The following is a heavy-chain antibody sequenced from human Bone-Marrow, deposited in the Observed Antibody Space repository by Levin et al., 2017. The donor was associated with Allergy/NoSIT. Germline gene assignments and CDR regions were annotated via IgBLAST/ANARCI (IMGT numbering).Heavy chain of an antibody. V-gene: IGHV4-30-2*01. J-gene: IGHJ4*02. D-gene: IGHD5-24*01. CDR1: GGSISSGGFS. CDR3: ARGGDGSPFDY. CDR2: VYHIGST. Sequence: SETLSLTCAVSGGSISSGGFSWGWIRQPPGKGLQWIGYVYHIGSTYYSPSLTSRAIISVDSSKNQFSLSLRYVTAADTAVYYCARGGDGSPFDYWGQGTLVTVSS.